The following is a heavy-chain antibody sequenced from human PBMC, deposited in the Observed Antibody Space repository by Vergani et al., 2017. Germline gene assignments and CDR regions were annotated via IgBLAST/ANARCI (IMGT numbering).Heavy chain of an antibody. V-gene: IGHV3-23*01. Sequence: EVQLLESGGGLVQPGGSLRLSCAASGFTFSSYAMSWVRQAPGKGLEWVSAISGSGGSTYYADSVKSRFTLSRDNSKNTLYLQMNSLRAEDTAVYYCARYQYDFWSGHPRAFDIWGQGTMVTGSS. D-gene: IGHD3-3*01. CDR2: ISGSGGST. J-gene: IGHJ3*02. CDR1: GFTFSSYA. CDR3: ARYQYDFWSGHPRAFDI.